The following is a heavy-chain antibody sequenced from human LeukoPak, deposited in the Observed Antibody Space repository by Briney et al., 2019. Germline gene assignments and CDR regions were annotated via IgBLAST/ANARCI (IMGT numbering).Heavy chain of an antibody. CDR2: ISGSGGST. CDR3: AKNPDIVATYNYFDY. J-gene: IGHJ4*02. V-gene: IGHV3-23*01. Sequence: GGSLRLSCAASGFTFSSYAMSWVRQAPGKGLEWVSVISGSGGSTYYADSVKGRFTIFRDNSKNTLSLRMNSLRAEDTAVYYCAKNPDIVATYNYFDYWGQGILVTVSS. CDR1: GFTFSSYA. D-gene: IGHD2-21*01.